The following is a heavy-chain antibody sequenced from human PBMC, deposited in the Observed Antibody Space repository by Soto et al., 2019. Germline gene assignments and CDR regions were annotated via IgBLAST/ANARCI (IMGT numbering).Heavy chain of an antibody. CDR2: ISYDGSNK. Sequence: GGSLRLSCAASGFTFSSYGMHWVRQAPGKGLEWVAVISYDGSNKYYADSVKGRFTISRDNSKNTLYLQMNSLRAEDTAVYYCAKDVGYCSSTSCYALYYYYYMDVWGKGTTVTVSS. CDR1: GFTFSSYG. CDR3: AKDVGYCSSTSCYALYYYYYMDV. D-gene: IGHD2-2*01. J-gene: IGHJ6*03. V-gene: IGHV3-30*18.